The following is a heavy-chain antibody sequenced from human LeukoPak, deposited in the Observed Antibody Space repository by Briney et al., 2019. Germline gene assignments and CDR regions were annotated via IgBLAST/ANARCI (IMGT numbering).Heavy chain of an antibody. CDR2: ISAYSGNT. Sequence: ASVKVSCKASGYTFTSYGISWVRQAPGQGLEWMGWISAYSGNTNYAQKLQGRVTMTTDTSTSTAYMELRSLRFDDTAVYYCAREIPEYYYDSSGFHFDYWGQGTLVTVSS. J-gene: IGHJ4*02. D-gene: IGHD3-22*01. V-gene: IGHV1-18*01. CDR1: GYTFTSYG. CDR3: AREIPEYYYDSSGFHFDY.